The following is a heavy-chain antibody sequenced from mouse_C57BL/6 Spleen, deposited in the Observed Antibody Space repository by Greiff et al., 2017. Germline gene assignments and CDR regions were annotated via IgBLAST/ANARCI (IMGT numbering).Heavy chain of an antibody. CDR2: INPSSGYT. Sequence: VKLMESGAELARPGASVKMSCKASGYTFTSYTMHWVKQRPGQGLEWIGYINPSSGYTKYNQKFKDKATLTADKSSSTAYMQLSSLTSEDSAVYYCAREGYYGSSPMDYWGQGTSVTVSS. CDR1: GYTFTSYT. D-gene: IGHD1-1*01. J-gene: IGHJ4*01. V-gene: IGHV1-4*01. CDR3: AREGYYGSSPMDY.